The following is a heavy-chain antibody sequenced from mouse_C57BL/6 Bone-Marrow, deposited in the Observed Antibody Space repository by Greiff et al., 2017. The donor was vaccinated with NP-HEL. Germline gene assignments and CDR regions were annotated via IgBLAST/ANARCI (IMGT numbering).Heavy chain of an antibody. CDR3: ARGGSTTWFAD. CDR1: GYAFSSSW. J-gene: IGHJ3*01. D-gene: IGHD1-1*01. V-gene: IGHV1-82*01. Sequence: QVQLQQSGPELVKPGASVKISCKASGYAFSSSWMNWVKQRPGKGLEWIGRIYPGDGDTNYNGKFKGKATLTADKSSSTAYMQLSSLTSEDSAVYFCARGGSTTWFADWGKGTLVTVSA. CDR2: IYPGDGDT.